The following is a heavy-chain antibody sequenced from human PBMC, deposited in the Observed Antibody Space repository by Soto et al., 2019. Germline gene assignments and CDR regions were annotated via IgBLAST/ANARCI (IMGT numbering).Heavy chain of an antibody. CDR2: IGTAGDT. CDR3: ARGRNSSGWYYGMDV. D-gene: IGHD6-19*01. CDR1: GFTFSSYD. V-gene: IGHV3-13*01. Sequence: GGSLRLSCAASGFTFSSYDMHWVRQATGKGLEWVSAIGTAGDTYYPGSVKGRFTISRENAKNSLYLQMNSLRAGDTAVYYCARGRNSSGWYYGMDVWGQGTTVTVSS. J-gene: IGHJ6*02.